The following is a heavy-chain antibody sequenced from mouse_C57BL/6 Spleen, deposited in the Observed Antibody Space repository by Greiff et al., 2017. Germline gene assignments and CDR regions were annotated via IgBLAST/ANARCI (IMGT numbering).Heavy chain of an antibody. CDR3: ARERRRGYAMDY. V-gene: IGHV5-4*01. CDR2: ISDGGSYT. J-gene: IGHJ4*01. CDR1: GFTFSSYA. Sequence: EVKLMESGGGLVKPGGSLKLSCAASGFTFSSYAMSWVRQTPEKRLEWVATISDGGSYTYYPDNVKGRFTISRDNAKNNLYLQMSHLKSEDTAMYYCARERRRGYAMDYWGQGTSVTVSS.